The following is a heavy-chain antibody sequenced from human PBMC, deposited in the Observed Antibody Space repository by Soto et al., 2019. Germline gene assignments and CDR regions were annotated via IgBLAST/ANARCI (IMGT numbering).Heavy chain of an antibody. CDR1: GFTFSSAW. D-gene: IGHD3-22*01. V-gene: IGHV3-15*01. J-gene: IGHJ4*02. CDR2: IQSKPDGETT. Sequence: ESGGGLVKPGGSLGLSCAASGFTFSSAWMSWVRQAPGKGLEWVGRIQSKPDGETTDYAAPVKGRVTISRDDSKNTLYLQMNSLKTEDTAVYYCAGDLPYHYYDGGGHYSFDFWGQGTLVTVSS. CDR3: AGDLPYHYYDGGGHYSFDF.